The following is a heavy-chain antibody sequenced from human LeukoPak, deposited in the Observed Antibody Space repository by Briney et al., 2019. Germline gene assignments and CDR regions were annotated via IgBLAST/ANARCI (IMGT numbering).Heavy chain of an antibody. CDR2: IIPIFGTA. CDR1: GGTFSSYA. J-gene: IGHJ4*02. D-gene: IGHD3-10*01. Sequence: SVKVSCKASGGTFSSYAISWVRQAPGQGLEWMGGIIPIFGTANYAQKFQGRVTITSDESTSTAYMELSSLRSEDTAVYYCARGAYYYGSGSFWYFDYWGQGTLVTVSS. CDR3: ARGAYYYGSGSFWYFDY. V-gene: IGHV1-69*13.